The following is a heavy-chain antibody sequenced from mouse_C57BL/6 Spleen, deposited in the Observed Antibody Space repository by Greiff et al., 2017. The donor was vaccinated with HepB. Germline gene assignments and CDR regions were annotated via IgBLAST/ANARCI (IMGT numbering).Heavy chain of an antibody. J-gene: IGHJ1*03. CDR3: TTYYGSSYPSWYFDV. CDR1: GFNIKDDY. Sequence: EVKLQESGAELVRPGASVKLSCTASGFNIKDDYMHWVKQRPEQGLEWIGWIDPENGDTEYASKFQGKATITADTSSNTAYLQLSSLTSEDTAVYYCTTYYGSSYPSWYFDVWGTGTTVTVSS. D-gene: IGHD1-1*01. V-gene: IGHV14-4*01. CDR2: IDPENGDT.